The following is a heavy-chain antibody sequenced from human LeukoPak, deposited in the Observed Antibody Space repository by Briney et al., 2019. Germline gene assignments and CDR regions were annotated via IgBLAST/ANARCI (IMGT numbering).Heavy chain of an antibody. V-gene: IGHV4-59*01. D-gene: IGHD1-26*01. J-gene: IGHJ6*02. CDR2: IYYSGST. CDR3: ARVGGSNYYYYGLDV. Sequence: SETLSLTCTVSGGSISSYYWSWIRQPPGKGLEWIGYIYYSGSTNYSPSLKSRVTISVGTPKNQFSLKLSSVTAAGTAVYYCARVGGSNYYYYGLDVWGQGTTVTVSS. CDR1: GGSISSYY.